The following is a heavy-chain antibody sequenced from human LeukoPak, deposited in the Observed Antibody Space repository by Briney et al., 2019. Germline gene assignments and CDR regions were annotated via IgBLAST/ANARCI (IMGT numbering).Heavy chain of an antibody. V-gene: IGHV1-18*01. CDR2: ISAYNGNT. J-gene: IGHJ4*02. CDR3: ARWGSSPEGIFDY. Sequence: ASVKVSCKASGYTFTSYGISWVRQAPGQGLEWMGWISAYNGNTNYAQKFQGRVTMTRDTSISTAYMELSRLRSDDTAVYYCARWGSSPEGIFDYWGQGTLVTVSS. CDR1: GYTFTSYG. D-gene: IGHD6-6*01.